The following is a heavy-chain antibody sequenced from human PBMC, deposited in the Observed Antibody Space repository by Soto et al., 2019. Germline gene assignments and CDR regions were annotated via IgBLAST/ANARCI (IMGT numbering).Heavy chain of an antibody. D-gene: IGHD3-3*01. CDR3: ARDLLHYDFWSGYSAYFYYGMDV. V-gene: IGHV3-48*03. CDR1: GFTFSSYE. CDR2: ISDSGGTV. J-gene: IGHJ6*02. Sequence: GSLRLSCAASGFTFSSYEMNWVRQAPGQGLEWVSYISDSGGTVYYADSVRGRFTVSRDNAQNSVYLQMNSLRTEDTAVYYCARDLLHYDFWSGYSAYFYYGMDVWGPGTTVTVSS.